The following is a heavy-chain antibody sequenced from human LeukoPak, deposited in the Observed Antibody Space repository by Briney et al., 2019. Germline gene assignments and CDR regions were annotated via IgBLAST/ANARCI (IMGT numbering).Heavy chain of an antibody. D-gene: IGHD2-21*02. CDR1: GGSFSGYY. CDR3: ARGRSIVVVTAMGAFDI. J-gene: IGHJ3*02. V-gene: IGHV4-34*01. Sequence: SETLSLTCAVYGGSFSGYYWSWIRQPPGKGLEWIGEINHSGSTNYNPSLKSRVTISVGTSKNQFSLKLSSVTAADTAVYYCARGRSIVVVTAMGAFDIWGQGTMVTVSS. CDR2: INHSGST.